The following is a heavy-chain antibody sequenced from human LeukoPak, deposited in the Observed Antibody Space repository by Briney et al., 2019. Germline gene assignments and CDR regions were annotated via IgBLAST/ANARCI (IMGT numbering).Heavy chain of an antibody. CDR1: GGTFSSYA. D-gene: IGHD3-9*01. Sequence: GASVKVSCKVSGGTFSSYAISWVRQAPGQGLEWMGGIIPIFGTANYAQKFQGRVTITADESTSTAYMELSSLRSEDTAVYYCARGTNYDILTGYSHFQHWGQGTLVTVSS. CDR3: ARGTNYDILTGYSHFQH. V-gene: IGHV1-69*01. CDR2: IIPIFGTA. J-gene: IGHJ1*01.